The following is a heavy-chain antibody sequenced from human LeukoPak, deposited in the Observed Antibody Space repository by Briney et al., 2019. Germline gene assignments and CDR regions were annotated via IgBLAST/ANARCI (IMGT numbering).Heavy chain of an antibody. Sequence: PSETLSLTCTVSGGSISSYYWSWIRQPPGKGLEWIGYIYHSGSTNYNPSLKSRVTISVDTSKNQFSLKLSSVTAADTAVYYCARLKRGYSYGYLVGDYYYYMDVWGKGTTVTISS. D-gene: IGHD5-18*01. CDR1: GGSISSYY. J-gene: IGHJ6*03. CDR3: ARLKRGYSYGYLVGDYYYYMDV. CDR2: IYHSGST. V-gene: IGHV4-59*12.